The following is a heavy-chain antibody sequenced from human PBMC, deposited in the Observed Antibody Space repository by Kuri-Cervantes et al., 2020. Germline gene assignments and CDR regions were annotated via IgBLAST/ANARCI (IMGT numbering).Heavy chain of an antibody. CDR1: EFTFSNYW. CDR2: INQDGSER. D-gene: IGHD6-19*01. CDR3: AKDTAGVSVAGEFDY. J-gene: IGHJ4*02. V-gene: IGHV3-7*03. Sequence: GGSLRLSCAASEFTFSNYWMSWVRQAPGKGLEWVANINQDGSERYYVDSVKGRFSISRDNAKNSLYLQMNSLRAEDTALYYCAKDTAGVSVAGEFDYWGQGTLVTVSS.